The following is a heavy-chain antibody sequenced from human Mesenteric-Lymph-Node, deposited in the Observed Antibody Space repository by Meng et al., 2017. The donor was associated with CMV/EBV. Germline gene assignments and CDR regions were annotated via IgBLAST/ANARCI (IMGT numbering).Heavy chain of an antibody. J-gene: IGHJ2*01. CDR3: AHSAPNYYDSSGYYSSRADWYFDL. D-gene: IGHD3-22*01. CDR2: IYWDDDK. V-gene: IGHV2-5*02. Sequence: VGWIRQPPGKALEWLALIYWDDDKRYSPSLKSRLTITKDTSKNQVALTMTNMDPVDTATYYCAHSAPNYYDSSGYYSSRADWYFDLWGRGTLVTVSS.